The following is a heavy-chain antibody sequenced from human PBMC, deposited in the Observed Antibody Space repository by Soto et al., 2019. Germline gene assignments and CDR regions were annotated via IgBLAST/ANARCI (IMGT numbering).Heavy chain of an antibody. CDR1: GYSFTSYW. J-gene: IGHJ6*02. V-gene: IGHV5-10-1*01. Sequence: GESLKISCXGSGYSFTSYWISWVRQMPGKGLEWMGRIDPSDSYTNYSPSFQGHVTISADKSISTAYLQWSSLKASDTAMYYCATSGYARYYYYGMDVWGQGTTVTVSS. CDR2: IDPSDSYT. CDR3: ATSGYARYYYYGMDV. D-gene: IGHD5-12*01.